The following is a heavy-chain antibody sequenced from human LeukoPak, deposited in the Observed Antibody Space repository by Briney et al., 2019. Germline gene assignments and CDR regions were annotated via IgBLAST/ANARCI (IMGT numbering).Heavy chain of an antibody. J-gene: IGHJ6*03. CDR3: ARWGQGYGYYYYYSYMAV. D-gene: IGHD4-17*01. Sequence: SETLSLTCTVSGGSISSYYGSWILQPPGKGREWIGYIYTSGSTNYNPSLKSRVTISVDPSKNKFSLKLSSVTAADTAVYYRARWGQGYGYYYYYSYMAVWGKGTTVTVSS. CDR1: GGSISSYY. V-gene: IGHV4-4*09. CDR2: IYTSGST.